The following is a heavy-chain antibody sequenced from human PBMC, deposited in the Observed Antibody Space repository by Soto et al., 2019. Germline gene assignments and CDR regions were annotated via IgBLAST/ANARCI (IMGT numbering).Heavy chain of an antibody. Sequence: PGESLKISCKASGYSFTSYWIAWVRRMPGKGLEWMGIIYPGDSDTRYSPSFQGQVTISADKSINTAFLQWSSLRASDTAMYYCARPKDIGVLPALVGPFDIWGQGTMVTVSS. D-gene: IGHD2-2*01. CDR2: IYPGDSDT. CDR1: GYSFTSYW. CDR3: ARPKDIGVLPALVGPFDI. V-gene: IGHV5-51*01. J-gene: IGHJ3*02.